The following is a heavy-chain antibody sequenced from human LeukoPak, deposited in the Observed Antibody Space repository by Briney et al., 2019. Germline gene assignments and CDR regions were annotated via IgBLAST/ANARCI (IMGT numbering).Heavy chain of an antibody. D-gene: IGHD6-13*01. CDR1: GGSFSGYY. CDR2: INHSGST. V-gene: IGHV4-34*01. J-gene: IGHJ4*02. CDR3: ARASSWRQYYFDY. Sequence: SETLSLTCAVYGGSFSGYYWSWLRQPPGKGLEWIGEINHSGSTNYNPSLKSRVTISVDTSKNQFSLKLSSVTAADTAVYYCARASSWRQYYFDYWGQGTLVTVSS.